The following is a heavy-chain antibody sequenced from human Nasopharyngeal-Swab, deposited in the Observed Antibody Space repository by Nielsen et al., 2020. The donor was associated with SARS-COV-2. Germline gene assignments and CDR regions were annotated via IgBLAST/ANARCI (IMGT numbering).Heavy chain of an antibody. CDR2: ISSSGSTI. CDR3: ASDLAYCGGDCYGNAFDI. D-gene: IGHD2-21*02. Sequence: LSLTCAASGFPFSSYSMNWVRQAPGKGLEWVSYISSSGSTIYYADSVKGRFTISRDNAKNSLYLQMNSLRAEDTAVYYCASDLAYCGGDCYGNAFDIWGQGTMVTVSS. J-gene: IGHJ3*02. V-gene: IGHV3-48*04. CDR1: GFPFSSYS.